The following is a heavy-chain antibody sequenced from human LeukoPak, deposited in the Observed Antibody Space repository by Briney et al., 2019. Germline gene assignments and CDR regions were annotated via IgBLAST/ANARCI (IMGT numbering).Heavy chain of an antibody. J-gene: IGHJ4*02. D-gene: IGHD1-26*01. V-gene: IGHV4-4*07. CDR2: IYTSGRT. Sequence: KPSQTLSLTRTVSGGSISSYYWSWIQQHAGKGLEWMGCIYTSGRTNYNPSLKSRVTMSVDTSKNQFSLKLSSVTAADTAVYYCARESGSYYSVDYFDYWGQGTLVTVSS. CDR3: ARESGSYYSVDYFDY. CDR1: GGSISSYY.